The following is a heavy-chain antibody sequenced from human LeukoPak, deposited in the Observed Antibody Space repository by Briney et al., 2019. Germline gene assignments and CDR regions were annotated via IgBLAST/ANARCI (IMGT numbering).Heavy chain of an antibody. V-gene: IGHV4-59*01. D-gene: IGHD5-18*01. CDR3: ARGKRSYGRKTDAFDI. CDR2: IYYSGST. Sequence: SETLSLTCTVSGGSISSYYWSWIRRPPGKGLEWIGYIYYSGSTNYSPSLKSRVTISVDTSKNQFSLKLSSVTAADTAVYYCARGKRSYGRKTDAFDIWGQGTMVTVSS. J-gene: IGHJ3*02. CDR1: GGSISSYY.